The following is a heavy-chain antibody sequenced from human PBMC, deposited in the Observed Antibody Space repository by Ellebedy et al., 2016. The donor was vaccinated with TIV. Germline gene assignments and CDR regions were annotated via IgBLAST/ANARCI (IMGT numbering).Heavy chain of an antibody. CDR1: GFIFSDSA. J-gene: IGHJ4*02. D-gene: IGHD5-24*01. Sequence: GESLKISCAASGFIFSDSAMHWVRQASGKGLEWVGRIGTKAKSYATVYGASVKGRFTIFRDDSNNTAYLQMNSLKTEDTAVYFCTRERDGCEYWGQGNLVTVSS. V-gene: IGHV3-73*01. CDR3: TRERDGCEY. CDR2: IGTKAKSYAT.